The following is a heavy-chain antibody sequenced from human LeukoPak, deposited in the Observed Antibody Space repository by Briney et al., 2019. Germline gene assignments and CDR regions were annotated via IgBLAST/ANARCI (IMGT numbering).Heavy chain of an antibody. V-gene: IGHV4-59*08. J-gene: IGHJ4*02. CDR3: ARHGGGYSFDY. CDR1: GGSFSGYY. Sequence: SETLSLTCTVSGGSFSGYYWSWIRQPPGKGLEWIGYVDNSGSTYTKPSLRSRVTILLDTSKKQVSLKLSSVTAADTAVYFCARHGGGYSFDYWGQGTLDTVSS. D-gene: IGHD3-16*01. CDR2: VDNSGST.